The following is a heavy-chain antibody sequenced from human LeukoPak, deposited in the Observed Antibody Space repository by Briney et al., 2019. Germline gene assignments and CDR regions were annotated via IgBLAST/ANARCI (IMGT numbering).Heavy chain of an antibody. CDR2: ISSSSSYI. J-gene: IGHJ1*01. D-gene: IGHD3-16*02. V-gene: IGHV3-21*04. Sequence: GGSLRLSCAASGFTVSSNYMSWVRQAPGKGLEWVSSISSSSSYIYYADSVKGRFTISRDNSKNTLYVQMNNLRAEDTAVYYCAKVQDYVWGSYRSSQEYFQHWGQGTLVTVSS. CDR1: GFTVSSNY. CDR3: AKVQDYVWGSYRSSQEYFQH.